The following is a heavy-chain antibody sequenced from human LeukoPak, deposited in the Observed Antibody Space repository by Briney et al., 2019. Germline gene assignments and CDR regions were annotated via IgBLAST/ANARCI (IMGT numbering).Heavy chain of an antibody. CDR3: AKVRIAAAGVYYYYYMDV. CDR1: GFTFSSYT. D-gene: IGHD6-25*01. V-gene: IGHV3-30*02. CDR2: IRYDGSNK. J-gene: IGHJ6*03. Sequence: GGSLRLSCAASGFTFSSYTMHWVRHAPRKGLEWVAFIRYDGSNKYYTHSVKGRFTISRDNSKNTLSLQMTILRAEDTAVYYFAKVRIAAAGVYYYYYMDVWGKGTTVTISS.